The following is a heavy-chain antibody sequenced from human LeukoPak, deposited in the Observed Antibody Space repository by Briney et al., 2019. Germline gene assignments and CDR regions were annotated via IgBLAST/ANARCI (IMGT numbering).Heavy chain of an antibody. CDR2: IYYSGST. V-gene: IGHV4-30-4*08. CDR3: AIEGYQLLVDYYYMDV. CDR1: GGSISSGDYY. D-gene: IGHD2-2*01. Sequence: PSETLSLTCTVSGGSISSGDYYWSWIRQPPGKGLEWIGYIYYSGSTYYNPSLKSRVTISVDTSKNQFSLKLSSVTAADTAVYYCAIEGYQLLVDYYYMDVWGKGTTVTVSS. J-gene: IGHJ6*03.